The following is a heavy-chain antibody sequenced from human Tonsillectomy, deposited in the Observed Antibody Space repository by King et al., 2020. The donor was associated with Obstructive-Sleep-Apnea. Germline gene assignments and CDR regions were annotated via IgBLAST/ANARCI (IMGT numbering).Heavy chain of an antibody. J-gene: IGHJ4*02. CDR3: ARLSSGWGFDY. CDR2: IYYSGNT. CDR1: GGSISSADYY. D-gene: IGHD6-19*01. Sequence: QLQESGPGLVKPSQTLSLTCTVSGGSISSADYYWSWIRQPPGKGLEGIGYIYYSGNTYYNSSLKSRVTISVDTSKNQFSLKLSSVTAADTAVYSCARLSSGWGFDYWGQGTLVTVSS. V-gene: IGHV4-30-4*01.